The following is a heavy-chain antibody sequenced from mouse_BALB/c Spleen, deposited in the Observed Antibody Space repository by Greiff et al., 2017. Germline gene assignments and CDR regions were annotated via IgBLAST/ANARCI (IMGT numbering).Heavy chain of an antibody. CDR1: GDSITSGY. CDR2: ISYSGST. D-gene: IGHD1-1*01. Sequence: EVKLQESGPSLVKPSQTLSLTCSVTGDSITSGYWNWIRKFPGNKLEYMGYISYSGSTYYNPSLKSRISITRDTSKNQYYLQLNSVTTEDTATYYCARSYYGSSYGAMDYWGQGTSVTVSS. CDR3: ARSYYGSSYGAMDY. V-gene: IGHV3-8*02. J-gene: IGHJ4*01.